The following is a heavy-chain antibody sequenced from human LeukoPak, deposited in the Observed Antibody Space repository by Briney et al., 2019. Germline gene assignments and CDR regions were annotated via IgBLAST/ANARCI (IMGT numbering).Heavy chain of an antibody. J-gene: IGHJ4*02. CDR1: GYTFTNYG. Sequence: ASVKDSCKASGYTFTNYGISWVRQAPGQGLEWMGWISANNGKTDYAQKVQGRLTMTTDTSTSTAYMELSSLRSEDTAVYYCARGPLDCSGGSCYHSFDYWGQGTLVTVSS. CDR3: ARGPLDCSGGSCYHSFDY. V-gene: IGHV1-18*01. D-gene: IGHD2-15*01. CDR2: ISANNGKT.